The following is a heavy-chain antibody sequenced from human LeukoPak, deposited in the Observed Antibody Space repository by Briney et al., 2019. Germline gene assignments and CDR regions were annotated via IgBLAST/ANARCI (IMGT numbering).Heavy chain of an antibody. J-gene: IGHJ4*02. D-gene: IGHD2-15*01. CDR1: GFTFDDYA. Sequence: GGSLRLSCAASGFTFDDYAMHWVRQAPGKGLEWVSGISWNSGSMGYADSVKGRSTISRDNAKNSLYLQMNSLRAEDTALYYCAKEKKGYCSGGSCYGFDYWGQGTLVSVSS. CDR2: ISWNSGSM. CDR3: AKEKKGYCSGGSCYGFDY. V-gene: IGHV3-9*01.